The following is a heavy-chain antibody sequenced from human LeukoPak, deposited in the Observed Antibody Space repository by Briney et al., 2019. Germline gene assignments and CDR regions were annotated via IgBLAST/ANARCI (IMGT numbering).Heavy chain of an antibody. V-gene: IGHV1-46*01. CDR2: IAPSSGTT. J-gene: IGHJ4*02. CDR3: ARASASSAVPFDY. Sequence: GASVKVSCKASGYTFTSNYMHWVRQAPGQGLEWMGVIAPSSGTTSYAQKFQGRVTMTRDTSTSTLYMELSSLTSEDTAVYYCARASASSAVPFDYWGQGTLVTVSS. CDR1: GYTFTSNY. D-gene: IGHD3-10*01.